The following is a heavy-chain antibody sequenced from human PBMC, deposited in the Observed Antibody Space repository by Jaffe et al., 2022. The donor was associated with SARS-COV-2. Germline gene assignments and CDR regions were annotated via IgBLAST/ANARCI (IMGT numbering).Heavy chain of an antibody. CDR3: ARGVGATGYYDSSGFDY. V-gene: IGHV3-48*03. CDR2: ISSSGSTI. CDR1: GFTFSSYE. D-gene: IGHD3-22*01. J-gene: IGHJ4*02. Sequence: EVQLVESGGGLVQPGGSLRLSCAASGFTFSSYEMNWVRQAPGKGLEWVSYISSSGSTIYYADSVKGRFTISRDNAKNSLYLQMNSLRAEDTAVYYCARGVGATGYYDSSGFDYWGQGTLVTVSS.